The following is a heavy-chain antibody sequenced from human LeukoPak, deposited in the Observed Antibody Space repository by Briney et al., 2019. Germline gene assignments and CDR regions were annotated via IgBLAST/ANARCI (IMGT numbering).Heavy chain of an antibody. CDR3: ARDPGGHAFDF. D-gene: IGHD3-16*01. CDR2: IWSDGSNE. J-gene: IGHJ3*01. Sequence: PGRSLRLSCAASGFTFSSHSMHWVRQAPGKGLEWVAVIWSDGSNENYADSVKGRFTISRDNSKNTLYLQVNSLRAEDTAVYYCARDPGGHAFDFWGQGTMVTVSS. V-gene: IGHV3-33*01. CDR1: GFTFSSHS.